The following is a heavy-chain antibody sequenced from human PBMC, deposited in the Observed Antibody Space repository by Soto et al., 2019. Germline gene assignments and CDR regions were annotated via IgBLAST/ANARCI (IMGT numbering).Heavy chain of an antibody. V-gene: IGHV4-30-4*01. CDR1: GGSIISGDYY. D-gene: IGHD2-15*01. Sequence: SETLSLTCTVSGGSIISGDYYWIWIRQPPGKGLEWIGYIYYSGSTYYNPSLKSRVTISVDTSKNQFSLKLSSVTAADTAVYYCVAATRGMDVWGQGTTVTVSS. CDR3: VAATRGMDV. J-gene: IGHJ6*02. CDR2: IYYSGST.